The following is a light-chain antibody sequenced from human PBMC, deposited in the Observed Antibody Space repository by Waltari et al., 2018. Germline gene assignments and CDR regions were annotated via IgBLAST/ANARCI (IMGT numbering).Light chain of an antibody. CDR1: QSITSW. Sequence: DIQMTQSPSTLSASVGDRVSITCRASQSITSWLAWFQQKPGKAPNLLIYKASTLRSGVPSRFSGSGSGTEFTLTISSLQPDDFATYYCQQYNIYSTFGQGTKVEIK. CDR2: KAS. J-gene: IGKJ1*01. V-gene: IGKV1-5*03. CDR3: QQYNIYST.